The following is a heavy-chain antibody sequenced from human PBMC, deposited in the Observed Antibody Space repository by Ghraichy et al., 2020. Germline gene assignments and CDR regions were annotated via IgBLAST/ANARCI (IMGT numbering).Heavy chain of an antibody. Sequence: GGSLRLSCAASGFTFDDYTMHWVRQAPGKGLEWVSLISWDGGSTYYADSVKGRFTISRDNSKNSLYLQMNSLRTEDTALYYCAKDMIFGVPRPGMDVWGQGTTVTVSS. CDR3: AKDMIFGVPRPGMDV. CDR1: GFTFDDYT. CDR2: ISWDGGST. V-gene: IGHV3-43*01. D-gene: IGHD3-3*01. J-gene: IGHJ6*02.